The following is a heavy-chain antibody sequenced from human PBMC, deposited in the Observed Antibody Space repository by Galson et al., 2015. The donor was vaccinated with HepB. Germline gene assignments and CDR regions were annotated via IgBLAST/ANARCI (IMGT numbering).Heavy chain of an antibody. CDR3: AREFFRGYSYGGGSNYYGMDV. D-gene: IGHD5-18*01. J-gene: IGHJ6*02. Sequence: SVKVSCKDSAGTFSSYAISWVRQAPGQGLEWMGGIIPIFGTANYAQKFQGRVTITADKSTSTAYMELSSLRSEDTAVYYCAREFFRGYSYGGGSNYYGMDVWGQGTTVTVSS. CDR1: AGTFSSYA. V-gene: IGHV1-69*06. CDR2: IIPIFGTA.